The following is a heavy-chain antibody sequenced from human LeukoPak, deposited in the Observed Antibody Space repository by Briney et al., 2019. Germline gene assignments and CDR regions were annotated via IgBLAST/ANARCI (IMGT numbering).Heavy chain of an antibody. CDR3: ARFFYLEIGYSSSWGYFDY. J-gene: IGHJ4*02. Sequence: ASVKVSCKASGYTFTSYAMHWVRQAPGQRLEWMGWDNAGNGNTKYSQEFQGRVTISRDTSASTAYMELRSLRSDDTAVYYCARFFYLEIGYSSSWGYFDYRGQGTLVTVSS. D-gene: IGHD6-13*01. CDR1: GYTFTSYA. CDR2: DNAGNGNT. V-gene: IGHV1-3*01.